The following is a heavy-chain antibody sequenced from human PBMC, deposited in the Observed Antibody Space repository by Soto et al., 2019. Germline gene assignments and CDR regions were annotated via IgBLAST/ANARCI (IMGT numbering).Heavy chain of an antibody. V-gene: IGHV3-15*01. D-gene: IGHD4-17*01. CDR2: IKSKTDGGTT. CDR3: TTDYGDYGGAFDS. CDR1: GFTFSNAW. J-gene: IGHJ3*02. Sequence: GSLRLSCAASGFTFSNAWMSWVRQAPGKGLEWVGRIKSKTDGGTTDYAAPVKGRFTISRDDSKNTLYLQMNSLKTEDTAVYYGTTDYGDYGGAFDSRGQRTTVTVSS.